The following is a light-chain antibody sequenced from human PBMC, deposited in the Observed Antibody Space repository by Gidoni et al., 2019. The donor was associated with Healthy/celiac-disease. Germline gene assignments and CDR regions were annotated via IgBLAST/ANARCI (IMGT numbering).Light chain of an antibody. CDR1: QSVLYSSNNKNY. V-gene: IGKV4-1*01. Sequence: DIVMTQSPDSLAVSLGERATINCKSSQSVLYSSNNKNYLAWYQQKPGQPPKLLIYWASTRESGVPDRFSGSGSGTDFTLPISSLQAEDVAVYYCQQYYSTPWTFXXXTKVEIK. CDR3: QQYYSTPWT. CDR2: WAS. J-gene: IGKJ1*01.